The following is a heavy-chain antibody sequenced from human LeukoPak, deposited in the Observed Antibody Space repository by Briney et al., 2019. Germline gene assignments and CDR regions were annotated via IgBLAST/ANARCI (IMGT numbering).Heavy chain of an antibody. Sequence: SETLSLTCTVSGXSLNNYYGSWIRQPAGKGLEFIGRMYTTGSSTYNPSLESRVTLSLDTSKNQFSLKLTSVTAADTAVYYCARGQTVGATALDYWGRGTLITVSS. CDR2: MYTTGSS. V-gene: IGHV4-4*07. CDR3: ARGQTVGATALDY. D-gene: IGHD1-26*01. CDR1: GXSLNNYY. J-gene: IGHJ4*02.